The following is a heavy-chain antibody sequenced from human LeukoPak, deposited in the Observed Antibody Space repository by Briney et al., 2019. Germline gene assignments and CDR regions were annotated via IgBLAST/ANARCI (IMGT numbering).Heavy chain of an antibody. CDR3: ARGRTLTYYYDSSGYSRFSAFDI. Sequence: SETLSLTCAVYGGSFSGYYWSWIRQPPGKGLEWIGEINHSGSTNYNPSLKSRVTISVDTSKNQFSLKLSSVTAADTAVYYCARGRTLTYYYDSSGYSRFSAFDIWGQGTMVTVSS. CDR2: INHSGST. D-gene: IGHD3-22*01. CDR1: GGSFSGYY. J-gene: IGHJ3*02. V-gene: IGHV4-34*01.